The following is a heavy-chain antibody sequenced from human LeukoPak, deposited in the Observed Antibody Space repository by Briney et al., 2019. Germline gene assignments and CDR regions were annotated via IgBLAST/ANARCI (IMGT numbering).Heavy chain of an antibody. CDR2: IRYDGSNK. V-gene: IGHV3-30*02. D-gene: IGHD1-26*01. CDR1: GFTFSSYW. CDR3: AKDRTVGAATGFDY. Sequence: GGSLRLSCAASGFTFSSYWMSWVRQAPGKGLEWVAFIRYDGSNKYYADSVKGRFTISRDNSKNTLYLQMNSLRAEDTAVYYCAKDRTVGAATGFDYWGQGTLVTVSS. J-gene: IGHJ4*02.